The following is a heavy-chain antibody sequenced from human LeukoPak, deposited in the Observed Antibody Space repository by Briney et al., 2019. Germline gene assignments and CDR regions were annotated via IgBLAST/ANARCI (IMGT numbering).Heavy chain of an antibody. J-gene: IGHJ4*02. CDR3: ATVPRRQLDHDY. CDR2: IYYSGST. V-gene: IGHV4-39*01. CDR1: GVSISSSSYY. D-gene: IGHD6-6*01. Sequence: SETLSLTCTVSGVSISSSSYYWGWIRQPPGKGLEWIGSIYYSGSTYYNPSLKSRVTISVDTSKNQFSLKLSSVTAADTAVYYCATVPRRQLDHDYWGQGTLVTVSS.